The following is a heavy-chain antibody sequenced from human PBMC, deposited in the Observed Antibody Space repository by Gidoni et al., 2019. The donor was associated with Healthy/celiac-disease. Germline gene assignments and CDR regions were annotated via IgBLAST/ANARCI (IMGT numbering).Heavy chain of an antibody. CDR3: AKNADTAMVTF. CDR1: GFTFSSYA. J-gene: IGHJ4*02. CDR2: ISGSGGST. D-gene: IGHD5-18*01. V-gene: IGHV3-23*01. Sequence: EVQLLESGGCLVQPGGSLRLSCAASGFTFSSYAISWFRQAPGKGLGWVAAISGSGGSTYYADSVKGRLIISRDNSKNTLYLKMNSLRAEDTAVYYCAKNADTAMVTFWGQGTLVTVSS.